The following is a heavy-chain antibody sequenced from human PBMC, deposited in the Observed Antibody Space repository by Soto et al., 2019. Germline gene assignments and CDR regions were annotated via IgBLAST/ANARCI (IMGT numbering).Heavy chain of an antibody. J-gene: IGHJ4*02. Sequence: QLQLQESGPGLVRPSETLSLICTVSGGSITRKDHYWGWIRQSPGKGLGWIGDIKYSRSTNYNLSLKSRVSRSVETSKNQFSLKMNSVSAADTAVYYCAGVGCSGWYQGSYFDYWGQGTVVTVSS. CDR1: GGSITRKDHY. D-gene: IGHD6-19*01. V-gene: IGHV4-39*01. CDR3: AGVGCSGWYQGSYFDY. CDR2: IKYSRST.